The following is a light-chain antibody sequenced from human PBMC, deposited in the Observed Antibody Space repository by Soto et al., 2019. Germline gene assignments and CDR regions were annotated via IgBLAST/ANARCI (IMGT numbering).Light chain of an antibody. J-gene: IGKJ4*01. V-gene: IGKV3-11*01. CDR3: LQRSNWLT. CDR2: GAS. Sequence: IGSKQSPATLSLYPGERATLSCRASQSVSSYLAWYQQKPGQAPRLLIYGASNRATGIPARFSGSGSGTDFTLTISSLEPEDSAVYYCLQRSNWLTFGGGTKVDIK. CDR1: QSVSSY.